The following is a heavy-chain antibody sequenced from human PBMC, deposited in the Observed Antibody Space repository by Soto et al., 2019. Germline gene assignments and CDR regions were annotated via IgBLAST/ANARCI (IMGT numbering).Heavy chain of an antibody. V-gene: IGHV1-18*01. D-gene: IGHD6-6*01. Sequence: SGAEVKKPGTSVKVSCKASGYTFTSYGISWVRQAPGQGLEWMGWINGYNGNTNYAQKFQGRVSMTTDTSTRTAYMELRSLRSDDTAVFYCARDVAYSTSYPNCDYWGQGTLVTVSS. CDR1: GYTFTSYG. J-gene: IGHJ4*02. CDR3: ARDVAYSTSYPNCDY. CDR2: INGYNGNT.